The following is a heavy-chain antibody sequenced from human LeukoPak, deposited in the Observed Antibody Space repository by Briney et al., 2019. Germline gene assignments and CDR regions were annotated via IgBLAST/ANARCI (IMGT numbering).Heavy chain of an antibody. Sequence: PSQTLSLTCTVSGGSISSGGYYWSWIRQHPGKGLEWIGYIYYSGSTYYNPSLKSRVTISVDTSKNQFSLNLSSVTAADTAVYYCARAPATVVEFDCWRQGTLVTVSS. V-gene: IGHV4-31*03. CDR3: ARAPATVVEFDC. J-gene: IGHJ4*02. CDR1: GGSISSGGYY. CDR2: IYYSGST. D-gene: IGHD4-23*01.